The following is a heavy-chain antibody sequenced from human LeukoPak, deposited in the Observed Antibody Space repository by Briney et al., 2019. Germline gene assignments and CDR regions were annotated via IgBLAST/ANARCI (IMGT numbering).Heavy chain of an antibody. CDR2: ISSSSSYI. Sequence: GGSLRLSCAASGFTFSSYSMNWVRQAPGKGLEWVSSISSSSSYIYYAGSVKGRFTISRGNAKNSLYLQMNSLRAEDTAVYYCASGGLLWFGELKSWGQGTLVTVSS. D-gene: IGHD3-10*01. CDR1: GFTFSSYS. V-gene: IGHV3-21*01. J-gene: IGHJ4*02. CDR3: ASGGLLWFGELKS.